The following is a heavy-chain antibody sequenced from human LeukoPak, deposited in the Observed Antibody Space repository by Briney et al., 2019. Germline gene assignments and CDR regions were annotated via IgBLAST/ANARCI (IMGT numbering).Heavy chain of an antibody. Sequence: RPGGSLRLSCTVSGFTVSSNSMSWVRQAPGKGLEWVSYISSSGSTIYYADSVKGRFTISRDNAKNSLYLQMNSLRAEDTAVYYCAKLAYCGGDCYFYYFDYWGQGTLVTVSS. D-gene: IGHD2-21*02. CDR2: ISSSGSTI. CDR3: AKLAYCGGDCYFYYFDY. CDR1: GFTVSSNS. J-gene: IGHJ4*02. V-gene: IGHV3-11*01.